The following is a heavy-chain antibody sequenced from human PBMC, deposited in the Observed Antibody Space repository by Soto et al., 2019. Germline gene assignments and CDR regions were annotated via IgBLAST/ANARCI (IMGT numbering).Heavy chain of an antibody. CDR2: INPSGGST. V-gene: IGHV1-46*01. CDR1: GYTFTSYY. D-gene: IGHD4-17*01. Sequence: AAVKVSCKASGYTFTSYYMHWVRQAPGQGLEWMGIINPSGGSTSYAQKFQGRVTMTRDTSTSTVYMELSSLRSEDTAVYYCARELFHYQGDYKNYYYYYGMDVWGQGTPFTVSS. J-gene: IGHJ6*02. CDR3: ARELFHYQGDYKNYYYYYGMDV.